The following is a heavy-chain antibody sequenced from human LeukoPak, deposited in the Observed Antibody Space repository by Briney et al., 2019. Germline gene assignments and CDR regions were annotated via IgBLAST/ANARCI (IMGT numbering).Heavy chain of an antibody. J-gene: IGHJ6*03. D-gene: IGHD5-24*01. CDR3: AREDGYNSVAMDV. Sequence: GGTLSLSCAASAFTFSNYYLSWIRKPPGRGLGWVSYINSSGRTIYYADPVKGRFTISRDNAKNSLYLQMNSLRAEDTAVYYCAREDGYNSVAMDVWGKGTTVTVSS. CDR2: INSSGRTI. CDR1: AFTFSNYY. V-gene: IGHV3-11*04.